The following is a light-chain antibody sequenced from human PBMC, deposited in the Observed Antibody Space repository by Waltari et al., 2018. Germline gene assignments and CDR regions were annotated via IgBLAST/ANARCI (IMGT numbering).Light chain of an antibody. Sequence: IAMTQSPATLSVSPGERATLSCRASQSVSSNLAWYQQKPGQAPRLLIHGASTRATGIPARFSGSGSGTEFTLTISSLQSEDFAVYYCQQYNNWPPGAFGQGTKVEIK. CDR3: QQYNNWPPGA. J-gene: IGKJ1*01. CDR1: QSVSSN. V-gene: IGKV3-15*01. CDR2: GAS.